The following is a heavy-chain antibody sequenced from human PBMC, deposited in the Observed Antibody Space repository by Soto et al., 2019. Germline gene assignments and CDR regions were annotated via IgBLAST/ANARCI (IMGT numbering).Heavy chain of an antibody. J-gene: IGHJ3*02. V-gene: IGHV3-53*02. D-gene: IGHD3-10*01. CDR2: LYSGGST. CDR1: GLIVSNNY. CDR3: ARDRPGDEGDAFDI. Sequence: EVQLVETGGGLIQPGGSLRLSCAASGLIVSNNYMNWVRQAPGKGLEWVSVLYSGGSTHYAGSVKGRFIISRDNSKNTLYLPMNSLRAEDTAVYYCARDRPGDEGDAFDIWGHGTLVTVSS.